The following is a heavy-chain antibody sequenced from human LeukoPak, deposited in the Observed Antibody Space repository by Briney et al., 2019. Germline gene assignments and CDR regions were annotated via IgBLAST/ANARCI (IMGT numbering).Heavy chain of an antibody. J-gene: IGHJ5*02. CDR1: GGSFSGYY. CDR3: ARTGPTYYDYVWGGYQPNNWFDP. Sequence: SETLSLTCAVYGGSFSGYYWSWIRQPPGKGLEWIGEINHSGSTNYNPSLKSRVTISVDTSKNQFSLKLSSVTAADTAVYYCARTGPTYYDYVWGGYQPNNWFDPWGQGTLVTVSS. CDR2: INHSGST. V-gene: IGHV4-34*01. D-gene: IGHD3-16*02.